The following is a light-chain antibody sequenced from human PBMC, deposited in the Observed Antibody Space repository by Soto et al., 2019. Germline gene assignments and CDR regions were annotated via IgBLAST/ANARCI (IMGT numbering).Light chain of an antibody. J-gene: IGLJ1*01. CDR3: KSYDSSLSAYV. Sequence: QSVLTQPPSVSGAPGQRVTISCTGSSSNIGAGYDVHWYQQLPGTAPKLLIYGNSNRPSGVPDRFSGSKSGTSASLAITGLQAEDEADYYCKSYDSSLSAYVFGTGTKATVL. CDR2: GNS. CDR1: SSNIGAGYD. V-gene: IGLV1-40*01.